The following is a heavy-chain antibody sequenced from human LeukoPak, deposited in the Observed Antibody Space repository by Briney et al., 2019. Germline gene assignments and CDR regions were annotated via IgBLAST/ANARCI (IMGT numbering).Heavy chain of an antibody. CDR2: IYYSGST. CDR3: ARSSSFKGWFDP. D-gene: IGHD6-6*01. J-gene: IGHJ5*02. V-gene: IGHV4-59*12. Sequence: PSETLSLTCTVSGGSISSYYWSWIRQPPGKGLEWIGYIYYSGSTNYNPSLKSRVTISVDTSKNQFSLKLSSVTAADTAVYYCARSSSFKGWFDPWGQGTLVTVSS. CDR1: GGSISSYY.